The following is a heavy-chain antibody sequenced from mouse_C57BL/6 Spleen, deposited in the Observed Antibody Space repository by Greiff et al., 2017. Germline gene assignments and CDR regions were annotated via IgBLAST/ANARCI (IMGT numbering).Heavy chain of an antibody. V-gene: IGHV1-7*01. CDR3: ARYPTVVATNFDV. D-gene: IGHD1-1*01. CDR1: GYTFTSYW. J-gene: IGHJ1*03. Sequence: QVQLKQSGAELAKPGASVKLSCKASGYTFTSYWMHWVKQRPGQGLEWIGYINPSSGYTKYNQKFKDKATLTADKSSSTAYMQLSSLTYEDSAVYYCARYPTVVATNFDVWGTGTTVTVSS. CDR2: INPSSGYT.